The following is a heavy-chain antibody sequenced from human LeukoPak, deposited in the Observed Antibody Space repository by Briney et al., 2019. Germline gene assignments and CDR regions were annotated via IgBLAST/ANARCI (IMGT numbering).Heavy chain of an antibody. CDR1: GGTFSSYA. J-gene: IGHJ3*02. Sequence: SVKVSCKASGGTFSSYAISWVRQAPGQGLEWMGGIIPIFGTANYAQKFQGRVTITADESTSTAYMELSSLRSEDTPVYYCARAQILIALLGVPDLKLGAFDIWGQGTMVTVSS. CDR2: IIPIFGTA. CDR3: ARAQILIALLGVPDLKLGAFDI. V-gene: IGHV1-69*01. D-gene: IGHD3-3*01.